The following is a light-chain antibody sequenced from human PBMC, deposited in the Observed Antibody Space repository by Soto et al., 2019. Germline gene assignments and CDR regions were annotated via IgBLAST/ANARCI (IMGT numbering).Light chain of an antibody. V-gene: IGKV3-20*01. CDR1: QSVSSSY. CDR3: QQYGNSQT. Sequence: EIVLTQSPGTLSLSPGERATLSCRASQSVSSSYLAWYQQKPGQAPRLLIYGASSRATGIPDRFSGSGSGTDFTLTISRVEPEDFAVDYCQQYGNSQTFGQGTKVEIK. J-gene: IGKJ1*01. CDR2: GAS.